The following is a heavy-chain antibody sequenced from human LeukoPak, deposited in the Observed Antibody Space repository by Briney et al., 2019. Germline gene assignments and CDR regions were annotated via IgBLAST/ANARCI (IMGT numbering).Heavy chain of an antibody. D-gene: IGHD1-26*01. Sequence: SETLSLTCTVSGGSISSGSYYWSWIRQPAGKGLEWIGRIYTSGSTNYNPSLKSRVTISVDTSKNQFSLKLTSVTAADTAVYYCARGVGPTTAQSTFDYWGQGALVTVSS. CDR3: ARGVGPTTAQSTFDY. CDR2: IYTSGST. V-gene: IGHV4-61*02. J-gene: IGHJ4*02. CDR1: GGSISSGSYY.